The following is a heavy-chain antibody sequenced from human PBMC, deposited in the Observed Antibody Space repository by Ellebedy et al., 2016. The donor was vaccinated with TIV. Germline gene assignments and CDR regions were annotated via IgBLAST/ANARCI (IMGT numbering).Heavy chain of an antibody. D-gene: IGHD6-19*01. Sequence: GESLKISCAASGFTFSNAWMSWFRQAPGKGLEWVGFIRSKAYGGTTEYAASVKGRFTISRDDSKSIAYLQMNSLKTEDTAVYYCTRDRAVTAFDIWGQGTMVTVSS. CDR2: IRSKAYGGTT. V-gene: IGHV3-49*03. CDR3: TRDRAVTAFDI. CDR1: GFTFSNAW. J-gene: IGHJ3*02.